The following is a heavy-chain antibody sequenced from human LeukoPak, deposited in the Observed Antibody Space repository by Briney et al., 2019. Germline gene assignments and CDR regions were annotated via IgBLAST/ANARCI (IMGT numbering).Heavy chain of an antibody. CDR1: GGTFSSYA. CDR3: ARESTFGGVLFDY. J-gene: IGHJ4*02. V-gene: IGHV1-69*05. Sequence: SVKVSCKASGGTFSSYAISWVRQAPGQGLEWMGRIIPIFGTANYAQKFQGRVTITTDESTSTAYMELSSLRSEDTAMYYCARESTFGGVLFDYWGQGTLVTVSS. CDR2: IIPIFGTA. D-gene: IGHD3-16*01.